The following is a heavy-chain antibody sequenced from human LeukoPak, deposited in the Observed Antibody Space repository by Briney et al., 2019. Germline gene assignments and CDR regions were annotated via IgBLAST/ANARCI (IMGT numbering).Heavy chain of an antibody. CDR1: GGSVSSGSYY. D-gene: IGHD1-1*01. CDR2: IYYSGST. J-gene: IGHJ4*02. CDR3: AREGPQLGLDY. Sequence: PSETLSLTCTVSGGSVSSGSYYWSWIRQAPGKGLEWIGYIYYSGSTNYNPSLKSRVTISVDTSKNQFSLKLSSVTAADTAVYYCAREGPQLGLDYWGQGTLVTVSS. V-gene: IGHV4-61*01.